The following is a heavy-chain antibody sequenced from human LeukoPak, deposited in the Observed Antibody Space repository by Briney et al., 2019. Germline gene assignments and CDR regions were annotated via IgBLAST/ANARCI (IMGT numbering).Heavy chain of an antibody. CDR2: IHYTGAT. D-gene: IGHD3-9*01. CDR3: ARGNILSGYCFDF. Sequence: SETLSLTCAVYGGSITGYYWSWIRQPPGRGLEWVGEIHYTGATSYNPSLKSRATISIDTSKNQVSLKLSSVTAADTAVYYCARGNILSGYCFDFWGQGALVTVSS. J-gene: IGHJ4*02. CDR1: GGSITGYY. V-gene: IGHV4-34*01.